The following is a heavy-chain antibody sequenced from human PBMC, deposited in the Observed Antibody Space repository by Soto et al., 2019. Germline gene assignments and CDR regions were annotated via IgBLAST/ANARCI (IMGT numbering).Heavy chain of an antibody. Sequence: PGGSLRLSCAASGFTVSSNYMSWVRQAPGKGLEWVSGLSGSGGTTYYADSVKGRFTISRDNSKNTLYLQMNSLRAEDSAVYYRAKRFAYSSGLDGFDIWGQGTMVTVSS. CDR2: LSGSGGTT. V-gene: IGHV3-23*01. CDR1: GFTVSSNY. CDR3: AKRFAYSSGLDGFDI. D-gene: IGHD6-19*01. J-gene: IGHJ3*02.